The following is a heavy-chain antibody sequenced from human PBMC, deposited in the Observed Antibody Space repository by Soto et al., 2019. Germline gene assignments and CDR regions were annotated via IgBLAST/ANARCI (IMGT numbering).Heavy chain of an antibody. CDR3: ATAQTRVGTYGGNSLDY. CDR2: IIPIFGTT. V-gene: IGHV1-69*12. Sequence: QVQLVQSAAEVRRPGSSVKVSCKASGGTFSNHVINWVRQAPGQGLEWMGEIIPIFGTTNYAQEFKGRVTVTADETTTTAYMELSSLRSEDTAVYYCATAQTRVGTYGGNSLDYWCQGTLVTVSS. J-gene: IGHJ4*02. D-gene: IGHD4-17*01. CDR1: GGTFSNHV.